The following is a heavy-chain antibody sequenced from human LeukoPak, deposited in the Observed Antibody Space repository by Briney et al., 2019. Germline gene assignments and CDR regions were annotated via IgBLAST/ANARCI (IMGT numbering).Heavy chain of an antibody. J-gene: IGHJ4*02. CDR3: ARDGYLAPVIAYLDY. D-gene: IGHD2-2*03. CDR1: GFTFSSYW. V-gene: IGHV3-74*01. Sequence: GSLRLSCAASGFTFSSYWMHWVRQSPGKGLEWVGQVKGDGSRANHADSVKGRFTISRDNAKNTVYLQLNSLRAEDTAVYYCARDGYLAPVIAYLDYWGQGTPVTVSS. CDR2: VKGDGSRA.